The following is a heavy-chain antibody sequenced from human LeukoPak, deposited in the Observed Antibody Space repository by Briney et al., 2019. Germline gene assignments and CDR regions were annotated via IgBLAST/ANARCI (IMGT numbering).Heavy chain of an antibody. CDR1: GDIVSSNSAA. CDR3: ARDRIAVAGTYYYGMDV. CDR2: TYYRSKWYN. J-gene: IGHJ6*02. Sequence: SQTLSLTCAISGDIVSSNSAAWNWIRQSPSRGLEWLGRTYYRSKWYNDYAVSVKSRITINPDTSKNQFSLQLNSVTPEDTAVYYCARDRIAVAGTYYYGMDVWGQGTTVTVSS. V-gene: IGHV6-1*01. D-gene: IGHD6-19*01.